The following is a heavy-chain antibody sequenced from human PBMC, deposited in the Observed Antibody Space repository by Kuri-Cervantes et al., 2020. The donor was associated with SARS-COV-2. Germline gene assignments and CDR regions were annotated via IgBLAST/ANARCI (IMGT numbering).Heavy chain of an antibody. CDR2: ISYDGRDT. CDR1: EFNFRYYG. V-gene: IGHV3-30*03. CDR3: ARVTVTMIVGGYWFDL. D-gene: IGHD3-22*01. J-gene: IGHJ5*02. Sequence: GGSLRLSCVASEFNFRYYGMYWVRQAPGKGLEWVAVISYDGRDTYYGGSVKGRFTISRDNSKNTLYLQMNSLRPEDTGVYYCARVTVTMIVGGYWFDLWGQGTLVTVSS.